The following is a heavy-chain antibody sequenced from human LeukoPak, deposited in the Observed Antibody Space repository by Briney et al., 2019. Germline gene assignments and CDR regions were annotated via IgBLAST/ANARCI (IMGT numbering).Heavy chain of an antibody. D-gene: IGHD6-13*01. J-gene: IGHJ4*02. Sequence: ASVKVSCKASGYTFTSYDINWVRQAPGQGLEWMGWISAYNGNTNYAQKLQGRVTMTTDTSTSTAYMELRSLRSDDTAVYYCARDRGYSSPYYFDYWGQGTLVTVSS. CDR2: ISAYNGNT. CDR1: GYTFTSYD. CDR3: ARDRGYSSPYYFDY. V-gene: IGHV1-18*01.